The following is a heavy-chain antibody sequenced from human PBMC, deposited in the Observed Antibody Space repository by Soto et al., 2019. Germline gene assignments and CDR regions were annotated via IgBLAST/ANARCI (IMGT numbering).Heavy chain of an antibody. J-gene: IGHJ4*02. V-gene: IGHV3-30*18. CDR3: AKDKGVFNWATSYFDY. D-gene: IGHD1-1*01. Sequence: GGSLRLSCAASGFTFSNYAMHWVRQAPGKGLEWVALTSYDGNNEYYTDSVKGRFTISRDNSKNTLFLQMNSPRPEDTAVYYCAKDKGVFNWATSYFDYWDQGALVTV. CDR2: TSYDGNNE. CDR1: GFTFSNYA.